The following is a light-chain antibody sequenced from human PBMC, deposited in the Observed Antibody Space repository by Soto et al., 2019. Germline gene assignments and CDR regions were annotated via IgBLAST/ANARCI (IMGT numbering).Light chain of an antibody. CDR2: VNSDGSH. J-gene: IGLJ2*01. V-gene: IGLV4-69*01. CDR3: ETLDTGIVV. CDR1: GGHNNCP. Sequence: QLVLTQLPSASAFLGAAVKLTCTVSGGHNNCPIAWHQQQPEKGPRYLMKVNSDGSHNKGDGVPDRFSGSSSGAERYLTISSRESEDTANYFGETLDTGIVVFGGGTKLTVL.